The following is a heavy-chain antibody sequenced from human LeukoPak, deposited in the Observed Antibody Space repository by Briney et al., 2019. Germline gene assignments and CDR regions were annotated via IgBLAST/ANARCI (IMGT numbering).Heavy chain of an antibody. D-gene: IGHD6-19*01. V-gene: IGHV3-30*04. CDR2: ISYDGSNK. J-gene: IGHJ4*02. CDR1: GFTFSSYA. CDR3: ARDTQWLVRGHFDY. Sequence: GRSLRLSCAASGFTFSSYAMHWVRQAPGKGLEWVAVISYDGSNKYYADSVKGRFTISRDNPKNTLYLQMNSLRAEDTAVYYCARDTQWLVRGHFDYWGQGTLVTVSS.